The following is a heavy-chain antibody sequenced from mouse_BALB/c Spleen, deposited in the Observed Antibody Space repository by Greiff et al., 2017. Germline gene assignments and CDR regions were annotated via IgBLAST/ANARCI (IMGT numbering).Heavy chain of an antibody. D-gene: IGHD1-1*01. V-gene: IGHV5-6*01. CDR3: ARDTDWYFDV. J-gene: IGHJ1*01. Sequence: EVKLMESGGDLVKPGGSLKLSCAASGFTFSSYGMSWVRQTPDKRLEWVATISSGGSYTYYPDSVKGRFTISRDNAKNTLYLQMSSLKSEDTAMYYCARDTDWYFDVWGAGTTVTVSS. CDR2: ISSGGSYT. CDR1: GFTFSSYG.